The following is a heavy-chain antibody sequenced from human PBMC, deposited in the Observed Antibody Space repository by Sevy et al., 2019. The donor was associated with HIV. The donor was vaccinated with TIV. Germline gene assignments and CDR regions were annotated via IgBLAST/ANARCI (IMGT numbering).Heavy chain of an antibody. J-gene: IGHJ4*02. V-gene: IGHV3-23*01. Sequence: GGSLRLSCAASGFTFSRCAMNWVRQAPGKGLEWVSDISATGGGTNYADSVKGRFTISRDNSKNTLYLQMNSLRAEDTAVYYCAKGDSSGWHGHVDYWGQGTLVTVSS. CDR3: AKGDSSGWHGHVDY. CDR2: ISATGGGT. CDR1: GFTFSRCA. D-gene: IGHD6-19*01.